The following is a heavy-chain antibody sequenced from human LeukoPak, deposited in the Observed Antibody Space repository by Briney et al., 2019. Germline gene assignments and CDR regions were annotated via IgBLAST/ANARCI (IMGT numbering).Heavy chain of an antibody. CDR3: AKGGYCTSTSCYTYMDV. D-gene: IGHD2-2*02. CDR2: ISYDGSNK. CDR1: GFTFSNYA. Sequence: GGSLRLSCAASGFTFSNYAMHWVRQAPGKGLEWVAVISYDGSNKYYADSVKGRFTISRDNSKNSLYLQMNSLRAEDTALYYCAKGGYCTSTSCYTYMDVWGKGTTVTVS. J-gene: IGHJ6*03. V-gene: IGHV3-30*04.